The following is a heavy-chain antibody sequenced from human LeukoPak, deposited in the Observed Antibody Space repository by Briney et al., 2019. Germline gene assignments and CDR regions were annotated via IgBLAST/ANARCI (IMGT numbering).Heavy chain of an antibody. V-gene: IGHV1-69*06. CDR2: IIPIFGTA. J-gene: IGHJ5*02. Sequence: GASVKVSCKASGGTFSSYAISRVRQAPGQGLEWMGGIIPIFGTANYAQKFQGRVTITADKSTSTAYMELSSLRSEDTAVYYCARDRSDSSGYNWFDPWGQGTLVTVSS. D-gene: IGHD3-22*01. CDR1: GGTFSSYA. CDR3: ARDRSDSSGYNWFDP.